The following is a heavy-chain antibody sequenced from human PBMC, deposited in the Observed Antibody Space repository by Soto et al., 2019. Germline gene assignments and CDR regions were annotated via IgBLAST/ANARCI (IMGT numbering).Heavy chain of an antibody. V-gene: IGHV3-48*02. J-gene: IGHJ4*02. CDR2: ISSSSSTI. CDR3: ARDLFH. Sequence: EVQLVESGGGWEQPGGSLRLSCAASGFPLSTYSMNWVRQAPGKGLEWVAYISSSSSTIQYADSVKGRFTISRDNVKNALYLQINGLRDDDTAVYYCARDLFHWGQGALVTVSS. CDR1: GFPLSTYS.